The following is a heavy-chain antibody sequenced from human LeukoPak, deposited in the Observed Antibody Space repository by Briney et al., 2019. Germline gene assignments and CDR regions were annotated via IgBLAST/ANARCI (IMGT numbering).Heavy chain of an antibody. CDR1: GDSISDYY. CDR2: IYYSGST. D-gene: IGHD3-22*01. CDR3: ARDTSSWGYYDSSGYYTSVFPGYYYGMDV. J-gene: IGHJ6*02. V-gene: IGHV4-59*01. Sequence: PSETLSLTCTVSGDSISDYYWSWIRQPPGKGLEWIGYIYYSGSTNYNPSLKSRVTISVDTSKNQFSLKLSSVTAADTAVYYCARDTSSWGYYDSSGYYTSVFPGYYYGMDVWGQGTTVTVSS.